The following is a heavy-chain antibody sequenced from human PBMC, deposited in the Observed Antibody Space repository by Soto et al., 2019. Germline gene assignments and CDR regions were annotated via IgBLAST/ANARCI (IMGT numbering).Heavy chain of an antibody. CDR2: ISAYNGNT. J-gene: IGHJ6*02. CDR1: GYTFTSYG. D-gene: IGHD2-21*01. V-gene: IGHV1-18*01. Sequence: ASVKVSCKASGYTFTSYGISWVRQAPGQGLEWMGWISAYNGNTNYAQKLQGRVTMTTDTSTSTAYMELRSLRSDDTAVYYCARNGSSPYSLTYGMDVWGQGTTVTVS. CDR3: ARNGSSPYSLTYGMDV.